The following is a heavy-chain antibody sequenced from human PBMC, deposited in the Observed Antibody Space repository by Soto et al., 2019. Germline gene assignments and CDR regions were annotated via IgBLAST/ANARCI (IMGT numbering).Heavy chain of an antibody. CDR1: GFTFSGYG. Sequence: QVQLVESAGGVVQPGRSLSLSCVASGFTFSGYGMYWVRQAPGKGLEWLAIIQYDGSNIDYAGSVRARFAISRDNSENALFVQMYGLGSEDTAVYYCARHGVGATAFWGYLDYWGQGALVTVSS. CDR2: IQYDGSNI. D-gene: IGHD3-16*01. V-gene: IGHV3-33*01. CDR3: ARHGVGATAFWGYLDY. J-gene: IGHJ4*02.